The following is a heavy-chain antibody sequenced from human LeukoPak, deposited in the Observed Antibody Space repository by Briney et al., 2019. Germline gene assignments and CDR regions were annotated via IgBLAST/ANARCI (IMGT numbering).Heavy chain of an antibody. CDR1: GYTFTSYD. J-gene: IGHJ4*02. V-gene: IGHV1-8*03. CDR2: LNVKSGNT. CDR3: AKVGGDYGDYFHF. D-gene: IGHD4-17*01. Sequence: EASVKVSCKASGYTFTSYDINWVRQATGQGLEWMGWLNVKSGNTGYAQKFQDRVTITRNTSISTAYMELSSIKSEDTAVYYCAKVGGDYGDYFHFWGQGTLVTVSS.